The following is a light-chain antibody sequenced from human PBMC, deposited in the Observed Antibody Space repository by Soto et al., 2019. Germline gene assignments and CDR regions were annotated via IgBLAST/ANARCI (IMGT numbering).Light chain of an antibody. CDR1: QNISRW. CDR3: QQYNNYSGT. J-gene: IGKJ2*01. Sequence: DIQMTQSPSTLSASVGDRVTITCRASQNISRWLVWYQQKPGKAPKLLIYRASNLESGVPSRFSGSGSGTEFTLTISSLQPDDFATYYCQQYNNYSGTFGQGTKLEIK. CDR2: RAS. V-gene: IGKV1-5*03.